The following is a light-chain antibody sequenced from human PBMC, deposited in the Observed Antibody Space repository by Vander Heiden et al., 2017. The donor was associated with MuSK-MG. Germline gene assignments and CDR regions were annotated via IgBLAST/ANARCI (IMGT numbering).Light chain of an antibody. J-gene: IGKJ1*01. V-gene: IGKV1-5*03. CDR3: QHDTTSWWT. Sequence: DIQMTQSPSTLSASVGDRVSITCRASQSITTWLAWFQQKPGKAPNLLIYKASTLESGVPSRFSGSGSGTEFTLTISSLQPDDFATYYCQHDTTSWWTFGQGTKVEIK. CDR2: KAS. CDR1: QSITTW.